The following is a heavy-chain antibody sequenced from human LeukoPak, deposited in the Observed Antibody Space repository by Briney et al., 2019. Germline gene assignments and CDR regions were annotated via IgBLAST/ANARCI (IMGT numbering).Heavy chain of an antibody. J-gene: IGHJ4*02. Sequence: SETLSLTCTVSGGSISSYYWSWIRQPPGKGLEWIGYIYYSGSTNYNPSLKSRVTISVDTSKNQFSLKLSSVTAADTAVYYCARSIAAAGHFDYWGQGTLVTVSS. CDR2: IYYSGST. CDR1: GGSISSYY. CDR3: ARSIAAAGHFDY. V-gene: IGHV4-59*01. D-gene: IGHD6-13*01.